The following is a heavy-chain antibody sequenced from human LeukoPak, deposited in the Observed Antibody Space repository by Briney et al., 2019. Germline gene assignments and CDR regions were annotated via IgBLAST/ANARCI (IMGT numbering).Heavy chain of an antibody. Sequence: GGSLRLSCAASGFTFSSYSMNWVRQAPGKGLEWVSSISSSSSYIYYADSVKGRFTISRDNAKNSLYLQVNSLRADDTAVYYCARVVTTVKGYFDYWGQGTLVTVSS. J-gene: IGHJ4*02. CDR3: ARVVTTVKGYFDY. V-gene: IGHV3-21*01. D-gene: IGHD4-17*01. CDR2: ISSSSSYI. CDR1: GFTFSSYS.